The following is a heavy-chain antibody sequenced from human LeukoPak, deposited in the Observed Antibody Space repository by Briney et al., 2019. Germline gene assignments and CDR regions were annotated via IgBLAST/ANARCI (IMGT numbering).Heavy chain of an antibody. CDR1: GVTISSSSYY. CDR3: AKSGGYGLIDY. V-gene: IGHV4-39*01. J-gene: IGHJ4*01. CDR2: IYSSGST. Sequence: PSETLSLTCNVSGVTISSSSYYWGWLRQPPGKGLEGIGSIYSSGSTYYNSSLKSRVTISIDTSKNQFSLKMSSVTAADTAVYYCAKSGGYGLIDYWGQGTLVTVSS. D-gene: IGHD6-25*01.